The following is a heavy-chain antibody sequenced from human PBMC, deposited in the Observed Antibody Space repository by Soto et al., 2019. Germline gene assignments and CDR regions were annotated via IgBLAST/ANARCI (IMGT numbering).Heavy chain of an antibody. Sequence: ASVKVSCKASGYTFTSYGISWVRQAPGQGLEWMGWISAYNGNTNYAQKLQGRVTMTTDTSTSTAYMELRSLRSDDTAVYYCARPGGSGGSWPYYYYMDVWGKGTTVTVSS. CDR1: GYTFTSYG. CDR3: ARPGGSGGSWPYYYYMDV. D-gene: IGHD2-15*01. CDR2: ISAYNGNT. J-gene: IGHJ6*03. V-gene: IGHV1-18*01.